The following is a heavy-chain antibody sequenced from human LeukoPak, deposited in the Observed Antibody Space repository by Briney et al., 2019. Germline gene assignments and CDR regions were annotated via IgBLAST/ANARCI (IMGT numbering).Heavy chain of an antibody. CDR1: GFTLSSYW. V-gene: IGHV3-7*01. D-gene: IGHD2-8*01. CDR3: ARVYCTNGVCGAFDY. Sequence: PGGSLRLSGAASGFTLSSYWMSWVRQAPGKGLEGGANIKQDGSEKYYVDSGKGRFTISRDNAKNSLYLQRNSLTAEDTAVYYCARVYCTNGVCGAFDYWGQGTLVTVSS. J-gene: IGHJ4*02. CDR2: IKQDGSEK.